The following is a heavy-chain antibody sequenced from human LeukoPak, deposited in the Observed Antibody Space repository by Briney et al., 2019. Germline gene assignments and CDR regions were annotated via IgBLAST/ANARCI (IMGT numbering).Heavy chain of an antibody. Sequence: GGSLRLSCAASGFTFSSYAMSWVRQAPGKGLEWVSAISGSGGRPYYADSVKGRFTISRDNSKNTLYLQMNSLRAEDTAVYYCAKPPLYDFWSGYYFDYWGQGTLVTVSS. CDR1: GFTFSSYA. CDR2: ISGSGGRP. D-gene: IGHD3-3*01. CDR3: AKPPLYDFWSGYYFDY. V-gene: IGHV3-23*01. J-gene: IGHJ4*02.